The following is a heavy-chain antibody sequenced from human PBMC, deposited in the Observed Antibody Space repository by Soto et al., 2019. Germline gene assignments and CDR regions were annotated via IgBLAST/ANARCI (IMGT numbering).Heavy chain of an antibody. D-gene: IGHD2-15*01. CDR3: ARGPPCTSSSCFHSWRFDP. J-gene: IGHJ5*02. CDR2: IFSTGTT. CDR1: GGSMSEYY. Sequence: KPSETLSLTCTVAGGSMSEYYWTWVRQSPGKGLEWIGHIFSTGTTTYNPSLKSRVIITVDTFQNQFSLRLTSVTAADTAVYYCARGPPCTSSSCFHSWRFDPWGPGTLVTVSS. V-gene: IGHV4-59*01.